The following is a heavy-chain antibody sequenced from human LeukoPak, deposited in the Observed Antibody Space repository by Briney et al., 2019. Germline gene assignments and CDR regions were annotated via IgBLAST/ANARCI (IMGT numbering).Heavy chain of an antibody. CDR2: IYYSGST. V-gene: IGHV4-39*07. CDR1: GGSISSSSYY. D-gene: IGHD5-18*01. CDR3: AREEYNYGNFDY. J-gene: IGHJ4*02. Sequence: PSETLSLTCTVSGGSISSSSYYWGWIRQPPGKGLEWIGSIYYSGSTYYNPSLKSRVTISVDTSKNQFSLKLSSVTAADTAVYYCAREEYNYGNFDYWGQGTLVTVSS.